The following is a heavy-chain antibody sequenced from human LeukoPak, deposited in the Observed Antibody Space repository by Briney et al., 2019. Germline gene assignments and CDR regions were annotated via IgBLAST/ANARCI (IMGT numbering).Heavy chain of an antibody. D-gene: IGHD2-2*01. CDR1: GYTFTSYG. Sequence: ASVKVSCKASGYTFTSYGISWVRQAPGQGLEWMGWISAYNGNTNYAQKLQGRVTMTTDTSTSTAYMELRSLRSDDTAVYYCARGGMHCSSTSRYGMDVWGQGTTVTVSS. CDR3: ARGGMHCSSTSRYGMDV. V-gene: IGHV1-18*01. J-gene: IGHJ6*02. CDR2: ISAYNGNT.